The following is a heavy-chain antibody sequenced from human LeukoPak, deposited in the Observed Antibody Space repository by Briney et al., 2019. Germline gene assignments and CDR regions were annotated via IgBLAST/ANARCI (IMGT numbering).Heavy chain of an antibody. CDR2: IYYSGST. J-gene: IGHJ4*02. CDR3: ARVLDFWSPADY. D-gene: IGHD3-3*01. CDR1: GGSISSYY. V-gene: IGHV4-59*01. Sequence: SETLSLTCTVSGGSISSYYWSWIRQPPGEGLEWIGYIYYSGSTNYNPSLKSRVTISVDTSKNQFSLKLSSVTAADTAVYYCARVLDFWSPADYWGQGTLVTVSS.